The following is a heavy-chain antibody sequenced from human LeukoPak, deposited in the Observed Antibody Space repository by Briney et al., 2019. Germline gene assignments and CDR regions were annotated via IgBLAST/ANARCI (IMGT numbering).Heavy chain of an antibody. Sequence: GSLRLSCVASGFTFSSYAMSWVRQAPGKGLEWIGYISYIGSTNYNPSLKSRVTISIDTSKNQFSLKLTSVTAADTAVYYCARDLVTVTKGFDIWGQGTMVSVSS. D-gene: IGHD4-17*01. CDR2: ISYIGST. J-gene: IGHJ3*02. CDR3: ARDLVTVTKGFDI. V-gene: IGHV4-59*01. CDR1: GFTFSSYA.